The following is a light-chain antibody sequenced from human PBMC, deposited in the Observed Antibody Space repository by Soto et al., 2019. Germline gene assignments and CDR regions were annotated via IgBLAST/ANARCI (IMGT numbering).Light chain of an antibody. CDR2: EVS. V-gene: IGLV2-14*01. CDR3: SSYTSSSTSYV. CDR1: SSDVGGYNY. J-gene: IGLJ1*01. Sequence: QSVLTQPASVSGSPGQSITISCTGTSSDVGGYNYVSWYQQHPGKAPKLMIYEVSNRPSGVANRFSGSKSGNTASLTISGRQAEDEADYDCSSYTSSSTSYVFGTGTKVTVL.